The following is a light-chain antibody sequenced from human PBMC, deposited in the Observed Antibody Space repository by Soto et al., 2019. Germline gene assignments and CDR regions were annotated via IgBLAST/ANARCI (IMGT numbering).Light chain of an antibody. J-gene: IGLJ2*01. CDR2: GNS. CDR3: QSYDSSLSGLWVV. V-gene: IGLV1-40*01. CDR1: SSNIGAGYD. Sequence: QSVLTQPPSVSGAPGQRVTISCTGRSSNIGAGYDVHWYQQLPGTAPKLLIYGNSNRPSGVPDRFSGSKSGTSASLAITGLQAEDEADYYCQSYDSSLSGLWVVFGGGTQLTVL.